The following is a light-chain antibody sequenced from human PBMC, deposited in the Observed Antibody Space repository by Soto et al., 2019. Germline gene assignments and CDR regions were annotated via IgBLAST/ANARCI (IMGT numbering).Light chain of an antibody. CDR3: QQSYSTSWT. J-gene: IGKJ1*01. V-gene: IGKV1-39*01. CDR2: AAS. Sequence: DIQMTQSPSSLSASVGDRVTITCRASQSISSYLNWYQQKPGKAPKLLIYAASSLQSGVPSRFSDSGSGTDFTITVSSLQPEDFATYYCQQSYSTSWTFGQGTKVEIK. CDR1: QSISSY.